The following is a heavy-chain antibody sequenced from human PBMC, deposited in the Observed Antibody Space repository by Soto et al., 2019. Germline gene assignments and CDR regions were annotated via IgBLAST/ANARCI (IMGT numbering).Heavy chain of an antibody. CDR3: ARLRIATNNYKWFDP. J-gene: IGHJ5*02. V-gene: IGHV4-31*03. CDR1: GAALNSGNYY. D-gene: IGHD2-21*01. Sequence: SETLSLTCSVSGAALNSGNYYWSWIRQVPGKGLEWIGHIYVTGAVDYNPSLRDRITISQDTSERQFSLNLRLVTAADAAVYYCARLRIATNNYKWFDPWGQGTLVTVS. CDR2: IYVTGAV.